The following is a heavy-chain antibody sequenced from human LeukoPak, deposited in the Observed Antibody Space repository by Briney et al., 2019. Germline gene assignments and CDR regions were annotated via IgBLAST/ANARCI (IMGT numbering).Heavy chain of an antibody. J-gene: IGHJ4*02. CDR2: ISDHGKSR. CDR3: ARARIAEPLLDY. V-gene: IGHV3-48*03. D-gene: IGHD6-13*01. Sequence: GGSLRLSCVASGFIFSNYEMNWVHQTPGKGLEWVSYISDHGKSRNYVDSVKGRFTISRDNAKNSLYLQMNSLRVEDTASYFCARARIAEPLLDYWGQGTLVTVSS. CDR1: GFIFSNYE.